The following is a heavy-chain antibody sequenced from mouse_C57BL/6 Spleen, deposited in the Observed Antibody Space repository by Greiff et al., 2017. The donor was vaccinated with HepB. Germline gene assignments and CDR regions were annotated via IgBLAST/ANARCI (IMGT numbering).Heavy chain of an antibody. Sequence: EVKLQQSGPVLVKPGASVKMSCKASGYTFTDYYMNWVKQSHGKSLEWIGVINPYNGGTSYNQKFKGKATLTVDKSSSTAYMELNSLTSEDSAVYYCARGNWNFDYWGQGTTLTVSS. J-gene: IGHJ2*01. CDR3: ARGNWNFDY. V-gene: IGHV1-19*01. CDR1: GYTFTDYY. CDR2: INPYNGGT. D-gene: IGHD4-1*01.